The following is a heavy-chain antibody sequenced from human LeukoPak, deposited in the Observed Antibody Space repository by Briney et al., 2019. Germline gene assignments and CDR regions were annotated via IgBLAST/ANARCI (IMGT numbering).Heavy chain of an antibody. CDR2: ISSSSSYI. Sequence: GGSLRLSCAASGFTFSSYSMNWVRQAPGKGLEWVSSISSSSSYIYYADSVKGRFTISRDNAKNSLYLQMDSLRAEDTAVYYCARAGWFGELLRPGDYWGQGTLVTVSS. CDR1: GFTFSSYS. V-gene: IGHV3-21*01. CDR3: ARAGWFGELLRPGDY. J-gene: IGHJ4*02. D-gene: IGHD3-10*01.